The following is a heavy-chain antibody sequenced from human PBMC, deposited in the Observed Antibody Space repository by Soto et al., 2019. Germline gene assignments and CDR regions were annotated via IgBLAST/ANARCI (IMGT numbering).Heavy chain of an antibody. V-gene: IGHV4-34*01. CDR1: GGSFSGYY. J-gene: IGHJ6*02. CDR2: INHSGST. D-gene: IGHD3-10*01. CDR3: ARRGGRGAYYYYYGMDV. Sequence: PSETLSLTCAVYGGSFSGYYWSWIRQPPGKGLEWIGEINHSGSTNYNPSLKSRVTISVDTSKNQFSLKLSSVTAADTAVYYCARRGGRGAYYYYYGMDVWGQGTTVTVSS.